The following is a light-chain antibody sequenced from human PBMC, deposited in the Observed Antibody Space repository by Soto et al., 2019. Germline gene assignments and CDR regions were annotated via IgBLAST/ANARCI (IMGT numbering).Light chain of an antibody. V-gene: IGKV1-17*01. CDR3: LQHNSYPRT. Sequence: DIQMTQSPSSLSASVGDRVTITCRASQGIRTDLGWYRQKPGKAPKRLIYSASSLQSGVPSRFSGSGSGTEFTLTISSLQPEDFATYYCLQHNSYPRTFGQGTKVEIK. CDR1: QGIRTD. J-gene: IGKJ1*01. CDR2: SAS.